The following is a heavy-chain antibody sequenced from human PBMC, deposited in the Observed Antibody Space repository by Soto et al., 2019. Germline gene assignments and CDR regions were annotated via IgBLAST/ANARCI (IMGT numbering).Heavy chain of an antibody. V-gene: IGHV4-4*07. CDR1: VDSMTNFY. D-gene: IGHD2-15*01. Sequence: SETLSLTCTFSVDSMTNFYWSCIRHPAGKCLEWIGRIFPTGSTNYNPSLKSRVSMSVDTSKNHFSLNLTSVTAADTAIYYSARRPGSVGHVETGVRIRRMDNYLEPRGQGTMVTV. J-gene: IGHJ3*01. CDR3: ARRPGSVGHVETGVRIRRMDNYLEP. CDR2: IFPTGST.